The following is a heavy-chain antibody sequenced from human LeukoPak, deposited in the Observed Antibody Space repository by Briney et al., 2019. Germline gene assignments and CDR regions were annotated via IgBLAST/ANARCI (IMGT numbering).Heavy chain of an antibody. V-gene: IGHV4-38-2*02. J-gene: IGHJ4*02. CDR3: ATLVSTRYYFDY. CDR2: IYHSGIT. Sequence: SETLSLTCTVSDYSISSGYGYYWGWIRQPPGKGLEWIGNIYHSGITYYNHFNSSLKSRVTISIETSKNQSSLRLTSVTAADTAVYFCATLVSTRYYFDYWGQGTLVTVSS. CDR1: DYSISSGYGYY. D-gene: IGHD5/OR15-5a*01.